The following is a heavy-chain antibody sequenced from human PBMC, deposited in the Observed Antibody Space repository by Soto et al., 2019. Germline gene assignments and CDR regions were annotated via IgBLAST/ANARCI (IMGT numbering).Heavy chain of an antibody. Sequence: GGSLRLSCAASGFIFSGSAVHWVRQASGKGLEWVGRIRSKANNYATAYAASVQGRFTIFRDDLKNTAYLQMNSLKASDTAMYYCARDYCSGTTCYEFDYWGQGTQVTVSS. CDR2: IRSKANNYAT. J-gene: IGHJ4*02. CDR3: ARDYCSGTTCYEFDY. D-gene: IGHD2-2*01. V-gene: IGHV3-73*01. CDR1: GFIFSGSA.